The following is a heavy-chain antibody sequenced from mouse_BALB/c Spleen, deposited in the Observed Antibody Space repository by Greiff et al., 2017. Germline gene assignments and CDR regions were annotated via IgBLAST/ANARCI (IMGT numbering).Heavy chain of an antibody. V-gene: IGHV1-37*01. CDR1: GYSFTGYF. D-gene: IGHD1-1*01. CDR3: GRGDYYGSSSYYYAMDY. Sequence: EVQLQQSGPELVKPGASVKISCKASGYSFTGYFMNWVKQSHGKSLEWIGRINPYNGDTFYNQKFKGKATLTVDKSSSTAHMELLSLTSEDSAVYYCGRGDYYGSSSYYYAMDYWGQGTSVTVSS. CDR2: INPYNGDT. J-gene: IGHJ4*01.